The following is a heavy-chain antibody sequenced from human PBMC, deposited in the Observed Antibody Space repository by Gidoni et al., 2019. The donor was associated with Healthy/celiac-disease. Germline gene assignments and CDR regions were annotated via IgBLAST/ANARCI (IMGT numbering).Heavy chain of an antibody. Sequence: QVQLVQSGAEVKKPGSSVKFSCKASGGTFSSYAISWVRQAPGQGLEWMGGIIPIFGTANYAQKFQGRVTITADESTSTAYMELNSLRSEDTAVYYCARDEDIVVVPAGYGDYYKFDYWGQGTLVTVSS. CDR3: ARDEDIVVVPAGYGDYYKFDY. CDR2: IIPIFGTA. V-gene: IGHV1-69*01. J-gene: IGHJ4*02. D-gene: IGHD2-2*01. CDR1: GGTFSSYA.